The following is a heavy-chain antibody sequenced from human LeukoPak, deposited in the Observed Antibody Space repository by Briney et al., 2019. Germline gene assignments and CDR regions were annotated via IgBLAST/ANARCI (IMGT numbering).Heavy chain of an antibody. CDR3: ATAPLNGYNSGWYSFDY. D-gene: IGHD6-19*01. J-gene: IGHJ4*02. V-gene: IGHV1-2*02. Sequence: ASVTVSCKASVYTFTAYYMHWVRQAPGQRLEWMGWVNPNSGGTNYAQKFQDRVTMTRDTSISTAYMELHRLRSDDTAVYYCATAPLNGYNSGWYSFDYWGQGALVTVSS. CDR2: VNPNSGGT. CDR1: VYTFTAYY.